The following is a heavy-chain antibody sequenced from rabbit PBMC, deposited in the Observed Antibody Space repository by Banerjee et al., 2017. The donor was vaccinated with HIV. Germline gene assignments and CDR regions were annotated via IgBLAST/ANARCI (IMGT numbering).Heavy chain of an antibody. J-gene: IGHJ4*01. V-gene: IGHV1S45*01. Sequence: QEQLEESGGDLVKPEGSLTLTCTASGFSFSNGYVMCWVRQAPGKGLEWIACIYAGSSGSTQYANWAKGRFTISKISSTTVTLQMTSLTAADTATYFCARDDAGADYAFNLWGQGTLVTVS. CDR2: IYAGSSGST. D-gene: IGHD4-2*01. CDR1: GFSFSNGYV. CDR3: ARDDAGADYAFNL.